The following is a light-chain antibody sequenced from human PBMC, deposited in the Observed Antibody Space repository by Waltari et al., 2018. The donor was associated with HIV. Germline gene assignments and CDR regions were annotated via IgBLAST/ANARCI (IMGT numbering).Light chain of an antibody. J-gene: IGLJ2*01. CDR1: ALPKTY. CDR2: EDS. Sequence: SYELTQPPSVSVSPGQTARITCSGDALPKTYAYWYQQKSGQAPGLVIYEDSKRPSGIPEVLSGSRSGTMATVTISGAQVEDEGDYHCYSTDSSGFGVFGGGTKLTVL. CDR3: YSTDSSGFGV. V-gene: IGLV3-10*01.